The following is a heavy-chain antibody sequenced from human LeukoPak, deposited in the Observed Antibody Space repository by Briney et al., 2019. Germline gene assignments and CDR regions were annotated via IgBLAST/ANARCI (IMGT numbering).Heavy chain of an antibody. Sequence: PGGSLRLSCAASGFTFSSYAMSWVRQAPGKGLEGVSAISGSGGSTYYADSVEGRFTISRDNSKNTLYLQMNSLRAEDTAVYYCAKDRGAAAGSLPPDDYWGQGTLVTVSS. CDR2: ISGSGGST. J-gene: IGHJ4*02. CDR3: AKDRGAAAGSLPPDDY. D-gene: IGHD6-13*01. V-gene: IGHV3-23*01. CDR1: GFTFSSYA.